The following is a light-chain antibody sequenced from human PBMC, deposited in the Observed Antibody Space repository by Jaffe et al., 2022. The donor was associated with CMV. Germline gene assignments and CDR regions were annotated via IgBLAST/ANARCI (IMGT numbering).Light chain of an antibody. CDR2: EIS. V-gene: IGKV2-24*01. J-gene: IGKJ1*01. CDR3: MQFTISLS. Sequence: IVMTQTPLSSPVTLGQPASISCRSSQSLLHSDGNTYLSWLHQRPGQPPRLLIYEISNRFSGVPDRFSGSGAGTDFTLKISRVEAEDVGIYYCMQFTISLSFGQGTKVEIK. CDR1: QSLLHSDGNTY.